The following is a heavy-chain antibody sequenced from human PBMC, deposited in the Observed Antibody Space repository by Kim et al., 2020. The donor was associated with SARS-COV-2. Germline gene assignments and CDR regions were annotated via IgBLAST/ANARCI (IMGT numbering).Heavy chain of an antibody. J-gene: IGHJ5*02. D-gene: IGHD1-1*01. V-gene: IGHV5-51*01. Sequence: RYSPSFQGQITISADKTIRTAYLQWSSLEASDTAMYYCARQILERRWFDPWGQGTLVTVSS. CDR3: ARQILERRWFDP.